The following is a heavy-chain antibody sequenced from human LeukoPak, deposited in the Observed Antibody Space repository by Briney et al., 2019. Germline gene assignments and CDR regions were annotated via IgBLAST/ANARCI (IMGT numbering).Heavy chain of an antibody. J-gene: IGHJ4*02. Sequence: GGSLRLSCEDSGFTVADYGLSWDRQAPGKGLEWVAGINWSGDNTFYADSVKGRFTISRDNTKKTLYLQMNNLRGEDSATYYCARDRSSYWNNFAYRGQGTLVTVSS. CDR2: INWSGDNT. CDR1: GFTVADYG. D-gene: IGHD1/OR15-1a*01. CDR3: ARDRSSYWNNFAY. V-gene: IGHV3-20*04.